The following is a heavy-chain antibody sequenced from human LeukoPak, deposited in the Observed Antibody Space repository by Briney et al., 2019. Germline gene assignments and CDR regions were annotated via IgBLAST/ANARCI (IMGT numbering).Heavy chain of an antibody. CDR1: GYTFINYA. D-gene: IGHD3-22*01. J-gene: IGHJ4*02. CDR3: ATRRSGNYFATFDY. V-gene: IGHV3-23*01. Sequence: PGGSLRLSCEASGYTFINYAMHWVREAPAKGLEWVFTVSVPGTTTYYADSVKGRFTVSRDNSKNTVFLQMDSLRAEDTAVYYCATRRSGNYFATFDYWGQGILVSVSS. CDR2: VSVPGTTT.